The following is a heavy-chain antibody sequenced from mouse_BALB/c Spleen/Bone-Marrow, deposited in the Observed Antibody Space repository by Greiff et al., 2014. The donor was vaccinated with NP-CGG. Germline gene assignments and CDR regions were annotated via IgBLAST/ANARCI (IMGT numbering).Heavy chain of an antibody. CDR1: GFNIKDTF. Sequence: EVQLVESGAELVRPGASVKLSCTASGFNIKDTFMHWVKRRPEQGLEWIGRIDPANGDTKYDPKFQGKATITADTSSNTAYLQLSSLTSEDTAVYYCTKPSFYYGSSYWYFDVWGAGTTVTVSS. CDR2: IDPANGDT. D-gene: IGHD1-1*01. J-gene: IGHJ1*01. V-gene: IGHV14-3*02. CDR3: TKPSFYYGSSYWYFDV.